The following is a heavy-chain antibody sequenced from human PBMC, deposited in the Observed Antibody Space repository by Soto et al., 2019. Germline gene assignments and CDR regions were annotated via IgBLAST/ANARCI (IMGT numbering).Heavy chain of an antibody. V-gene: IGHV5-51*01. J-gene: IGHJ4*02. Sequence: GESLKISCKSSGYSFTSYKIAWVRQMPGKGLAWMGIIFPGDSDTRYSRSFQGQVTILADKSTSTAYLQRSSLKASDTATYYCARHASYYDILTGYYFGYWGQGTLVTVSS. D-gene: IGHD3-9*01. CDR2: IFPGDSDT. CDR3: ARHASYYDILTGYYFGY. CDR1: GYSFTSYK.